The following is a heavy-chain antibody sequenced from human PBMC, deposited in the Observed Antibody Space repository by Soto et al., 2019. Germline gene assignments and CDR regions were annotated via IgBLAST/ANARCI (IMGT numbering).Heavy chain of an antibody. J-gene: IGHJ5*01. D-gene: IGHD3-16*01. CDR1: GDTFSIYT. CDR2: VNPIVSMS. Sequence: SVKVSCKASGDTFSIYTINWVRQAPGLGLEWMGRVNPIVSMSNYAQKFQGRVTITADKSTNTAYMQLSSLRSEDTAIYYCAAIYDSATPAFDSWGQGALVTVSS. CDR3: AAIYDSATPAFDS. V-gene: IGHV1-69*02.